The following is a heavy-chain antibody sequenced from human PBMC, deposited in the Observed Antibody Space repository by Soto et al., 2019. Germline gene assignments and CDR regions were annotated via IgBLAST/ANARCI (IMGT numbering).Heavy chain of an antibody. J-gene: IGHJ4*02. Sequence: QLQLQESGSGLVKPSQTLSLTCAVSGGSISSGGYSWSWIRQPPGKGLEWIGDMYHGSTYYNPSLKSRVTISVDRSKNQFTLKLSSVTAADTAVYYCARAGGLGAVAVDYWGQGTLVTVSS. CDR2: MYHGST. V-gene: IGHV4-30-2*01. CDR3: ARAGGLGAVAVDY. CDR1: GGSISSGGYS. D-gene: IGHD6-19*01.